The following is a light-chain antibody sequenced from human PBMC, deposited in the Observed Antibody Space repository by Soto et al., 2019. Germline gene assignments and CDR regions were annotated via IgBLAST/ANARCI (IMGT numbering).Light chain of an antibody. V-gene: IGKV3-20*01. Sequence: ERVLTPSPGTLSLSPGERATLSFRASQSISSSYLAWYQQKPGQAPRLLIYGASNRATGIPDRFSGTGSGTDFTLTISRLEPEDFAVYYCQQYGSSGTFGQGTKVDIK. J-gene: IGKJ1*01. CDR2: GAS. CDR3: QQYGSSGT. CDR1: QSISSSY.